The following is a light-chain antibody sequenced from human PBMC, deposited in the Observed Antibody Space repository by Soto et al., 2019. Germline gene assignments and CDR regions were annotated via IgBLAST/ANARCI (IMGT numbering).Light chain of an antibody. J-gene: IGLJ1*01. V-gene: IGLV1-40*01. CDR2: DNS. CDR1: SSNIGAGYD. Sequence: QSVLTQPPSVSGAPGQRVTISCTGSSSNIGAGYDVHWYQLLPGTAPKLLIYDNSNRPSGVPDRFSGSKSGTSASLAITGLQAEDEADYYGQSYDTSLGGSWVFGTGTKLTVL. CDR3: QSYDTSLGGSWV.